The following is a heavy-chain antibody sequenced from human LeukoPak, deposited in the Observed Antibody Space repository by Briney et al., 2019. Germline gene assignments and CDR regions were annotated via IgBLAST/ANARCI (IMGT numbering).Heavy chain of an antibody. Sequence: PGGSLRLSCAASGFTFSSYSMNWVRQAPGKGLEWVSSISSSSSYIYYADSVKGRFTISRDNARNSLYLQMSSLRAEDTAVYYCARDLLIAAAGKDYYYGMDVWGQGTTVTVSS. CDR1: GFTFSSYS. CDR3: ARDLLIAAAGKDYYYGMDV. D-gene: IGHD6-13*01. CDR2: ISSSSSYI. V-gene: IGHV3-21*01. J-gene: IGHJ6*02.